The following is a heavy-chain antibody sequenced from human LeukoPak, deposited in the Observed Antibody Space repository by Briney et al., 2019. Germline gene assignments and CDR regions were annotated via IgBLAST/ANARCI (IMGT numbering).Heavy chain of an antibody. J-gene: IGHJ3*02. Sequence: GSLRLSCAASGFTFSNYNMNWVRQAPGKGLEWVSFISSSRGYINYADSVKGRFTISRDNAKNSLYLQINSLRAEDTAVYYCARTYCSGGSCYSGAFDIWGQGTIVTVSS. CDR2: ISSSRGYI. D-gene: IGHD2-15*01. CDR1: GFTFSNYN. V-gene: IGHV3-21*01. CDR3: ARTYCSGGSCYSGAFDI.